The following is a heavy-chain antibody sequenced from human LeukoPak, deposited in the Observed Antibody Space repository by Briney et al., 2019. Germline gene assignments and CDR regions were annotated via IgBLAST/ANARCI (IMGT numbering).Heavy chain of an antibody. CDR2: MNPNSGNT. Sequence: GASVKVSCKASGYTFTSYDINWVRQATGQGLEWMGWMNPNSGNTGYAQKFQGRVTITRNTSISTAYMELSSLRSEDTAVYYCARTSRVGWLRGGGMDFDYWGQGTLVTVSS. CDR3: ARTSRVGWLRGGGMDFDY. J-gene: IGHJ4*02. CDR1: GYTFTSYD. V-gene: IGHV1-8*03. D-gene: IGHD5-12*01.